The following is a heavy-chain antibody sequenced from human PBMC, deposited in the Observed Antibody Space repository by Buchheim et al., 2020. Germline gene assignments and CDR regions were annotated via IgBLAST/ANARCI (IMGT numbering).Heavy chain of an antibody. CDR2: ISYDGSNK. Sequence: QVQLVESGGGVVQPGRSLRLSCAASGFTFSSYGMHWVRQAPGKGLEWVAVISYDGSNKYYADSVKGRFTISRDNSKNTLYLQMNSLRAEDTAVYYCAKETHRYCSGGSCYIAYYYYYYGMDVWGQGTT. V-gene: IGHV3-30*18. J-gene: IGHJ6*02. CDR1: GFTFSSYG. CDR3: AKETHRYCSGGSCYIAYYYYYYGMDV. D-gene: IGHD2-15*01.